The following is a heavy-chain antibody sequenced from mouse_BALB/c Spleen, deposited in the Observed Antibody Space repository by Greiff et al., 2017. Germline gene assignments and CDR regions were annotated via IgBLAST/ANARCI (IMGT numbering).Heavy chain of an antibody. CDR1: GFSLTSYG. J-gene: IGHJ4*01. V-gene: IGHV2-9*02. CDR3: ARGRVYYGNHYAMDY. Sequence: VQLQQSGPGLVAPSQSLSITCTVSGFSLTSYGVHWVRQPPGKGLEWLGVIWAGGSTNYNSALMSRLSISKDNSKSQVFLKMNSLQTDDTAMYYCARGRVYYGNHYAMDYWGQGTSVTVSS. D-gene: IGHD2-1*01. CDR2: IWAGGST.